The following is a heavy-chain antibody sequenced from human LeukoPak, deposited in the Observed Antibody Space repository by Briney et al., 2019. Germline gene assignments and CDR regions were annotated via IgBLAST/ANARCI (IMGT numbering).Heavy chain of an antibody. J-gene: IGHJ4*02. CDR3: ARGMIVVVGPNDY. CDR1: GFTFSSYS. D-gene: IGHD3-22*01. V-gene: IGHV3-21*01. CDR2: ISISNTI. Sequence: GGSLRLSCAASGFTFSSYSMNWVRQAPGKGLGWVSSISISNTIYYADSVTRKFTISRDNAKNSLYLQMNRLRAEDTAVYYYARGMIVVVGPNDYWGQGTLVTVSS.